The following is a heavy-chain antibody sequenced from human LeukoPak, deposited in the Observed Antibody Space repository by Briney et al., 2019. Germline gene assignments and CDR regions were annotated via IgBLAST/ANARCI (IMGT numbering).Heavy chain of an antibody. CDR3: ARPRGYSGYDYYYYYMDV. D-gene: IGHD5-12*01. CDR1: GGSISSGDYY. CDR2: IYYSGST. J-gene: IGHJ6*03. Sequence: PSQTLSLTCTVSGGSISSGDYYWSWIRQPPGKGLEWIGYIYYSGSTYYNPSLKSRVTISVDTSKNQFSLKLSSVTAADTAVYYCARPRGYSGYDYYYYYMDVWGKGTTVTVSS. V-gene: IGHV4-30-4*08.